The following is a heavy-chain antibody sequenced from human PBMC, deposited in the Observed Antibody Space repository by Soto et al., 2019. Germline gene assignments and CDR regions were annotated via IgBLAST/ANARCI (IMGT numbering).Heavy chain of an antibody. D-gene: IGHD3-10*01. CDR1: GGSISSGDYY. J-gene: IGHJ4*02. V-gene: IGHV4-30-4*01. CDR3: AGERIGRLGELNVDY. Sequence: PSETLSLTCTVSGGSISSGDYYWSWVRQPPGKGLEWIGYIYYSGSTYYNPSLKSRVTISVDTSKNQFSLKLSSVTAADTAVYYCAGERIGRLGELNVDYWGQGTLVTVSS. CDR2: IYYSGST.